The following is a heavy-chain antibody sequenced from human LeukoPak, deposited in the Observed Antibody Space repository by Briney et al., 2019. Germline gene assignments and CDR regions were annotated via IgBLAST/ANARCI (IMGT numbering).Heavy chain of an antibody. CDR2: IYYSGST. D-gene: IGHD3-10*01. Sequence: SETLSLTCTVSGGSISTYYWSWIRQPPGKGLEWIGYIYYSGSTNYNPSLKSRVTISVDTSKKQVSLKVSSVTAADTAVYYCARADDYGSGSYVYMDVWGKGTTVTVSS. CDR1: GGSISTYY. V-gene: IGHV4-59*01. CDR3: ARADDYGSGSYVYMDV. J-gene: IGHJ6*03.